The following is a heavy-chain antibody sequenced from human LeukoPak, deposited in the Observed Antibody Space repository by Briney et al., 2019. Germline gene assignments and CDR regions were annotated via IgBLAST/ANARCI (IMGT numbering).Heavy chain of an antibody. J-gene: IGHJ3*02. CDR2: INPNSGGT. CDR3: ARDSGSYGAFDI. D-gene: IGHD1-26*01. Sequence: GASVKVSCKASGYTFTSYAMNWVRQAPGQGLEWMGWINPNSGGTNYAQKFQGRVTMTRDTSINTAYMELSRLRSDDTAVYYCARDSGSYGAFDIWGQGTMVTVSS. CDR1: GYTFTSYA. V-gene: IGHV1-2*02.